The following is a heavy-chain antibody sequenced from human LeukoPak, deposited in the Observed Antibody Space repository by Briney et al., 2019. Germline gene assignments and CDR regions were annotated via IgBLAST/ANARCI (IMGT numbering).Heavy chain of an antibody. CDR2: IVVGTGNT. D-gene: IGHD6-13*01. Sequence: SVKVSCKASGFTFTSSAVQWVRQARGQRLEWTGWIVVGTGNTKYAQKFQERVTITRDMSTSTAYMELSSLRSEDTAVYYCARGGDYSSSWYSDAFDIWGQGTMVTVSS. J-gene: IGHJ3*02. CDR3: ARGGDYSSSWYSDAFDI. V-gene: IGHV1-58*01. CDR1: GFTFTSSA.